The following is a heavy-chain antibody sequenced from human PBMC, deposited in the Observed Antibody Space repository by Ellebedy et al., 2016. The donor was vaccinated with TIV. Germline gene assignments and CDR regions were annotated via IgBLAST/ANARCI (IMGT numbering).Heavy chain of an antibody. CDR2: TFYRSKWNN. Sequence: SQTLSLTCVISGDSVSTDIGWNWIRQSPSRGLEWLGRTFYRSKWNNHYAVSLKSRITINPDTSKNQFSLQLNPVTPDDTAVYYCARGWFGSGMGVWGQGTTVTVSS. J-gene: IGHJ6*02. D-gene: IGHD3-16*01. V-gene: IGHV6-1*01. CDR3: ARGWFGSGMGV. CDR1: GDSVSTDIG.